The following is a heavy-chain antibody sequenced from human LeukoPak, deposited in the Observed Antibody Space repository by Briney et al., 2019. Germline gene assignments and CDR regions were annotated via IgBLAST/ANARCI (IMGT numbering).Heavy chain of an antibody. Sequence: SQSLSLTCTVSGGSISSGSYYWSWIRQPAGKGLEWIGRIYTSGSTNYNPSLKSRVTISVDTSKNQFSLKLSSVTAADTAVYYCARDGLGGWFDPWGQGTLVTVSS. CDR1: GGSISSGSYY. CDR3: ARDGLGGWFDP. V-gene: IGHV4-61*02. J-gene: IGHJ5*02. CDR2: IYTSGST. D-gene: IGHD2-15*01.